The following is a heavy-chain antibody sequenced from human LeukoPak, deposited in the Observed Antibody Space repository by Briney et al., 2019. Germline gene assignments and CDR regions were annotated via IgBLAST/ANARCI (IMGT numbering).Heavy chain of an antibody. Sequence: GGSLRLSCAASGFTFSSYDMHWVRQATGRGPEWVSAIGTAGVTYYPGSVKGRFTISRENAKNSLYLQMNSLRAGDTAVYYCARGPCSSTSCYALYEGVWFDPWGQGTLVTVSS. J-gene: IGHJ5*02. V-gene: IGHV3-13*01. CDR1: GFTFSSYD. CDR3: ARGPCSSTSCYALYEGVWFDP. D-gene: IGHD2-2*01. CDR2: IGTAGVT.